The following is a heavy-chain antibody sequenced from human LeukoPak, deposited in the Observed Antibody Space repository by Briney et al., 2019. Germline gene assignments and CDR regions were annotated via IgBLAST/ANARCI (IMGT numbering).Heavy chain of an antibody. CDR3: ASRRRLSIAADFAY. D-gene: IGHD6-13*01. CDR1: GGSISSSSYY. Sequence: PSETLPLTCTVSGGSISSSSYYWGWIRQPPGKGLEWIGSIYYSGSTYYNPSIKSRVTISVDTSKNQFSLKLSSVTAADTAVYYCASRRRLSIAADFAYWGQGTLVTVSS. CDR2: IYYSGST. J-gene: IGHJ4*02. V-gene: IGHV4-39*01.